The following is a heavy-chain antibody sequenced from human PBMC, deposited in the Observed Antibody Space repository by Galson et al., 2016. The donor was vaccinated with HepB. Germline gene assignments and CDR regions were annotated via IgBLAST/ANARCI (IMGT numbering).Heavy chain of an antibody. CDR3: ARCPLVGVRGGMDV. CDR1: GGTFSNCV. D-gene: IGHD1-26*01. Sequence: SCKASGGTFSNCVITWVRQAPGQGLECMGGIIPIFGTVNYAEKFQGRVTITADESTRTAYMELSSLRSDDTAVYYCARCPLVGVRGGMDVWGQGTTVTVSS. V-gene: IGHV1-69*01. CDR2: IIPIFGTV. J-gene: IGHJ6*02.